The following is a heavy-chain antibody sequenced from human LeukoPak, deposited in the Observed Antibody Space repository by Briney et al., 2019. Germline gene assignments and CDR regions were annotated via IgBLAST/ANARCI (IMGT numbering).Heavy chain of an antibody. V-gene: IGHV4-59*01. CDR2: IYYSGST. CDR1: GGSISSYY. CDR3: ARGHSGYDTPDY. Sequence: PSETLSLTCTVSGGSISSYYWSWIRQPPGKGLEWIGYIYYSGSTNYNPSLKSRVTISVDTSKNQFSLKLSSVTAAETAVYYCARGHSGYDTPDYWGQGTLVTVSS. D-gene: IGHD5-12*01. J-gene: IGHJ4*02.